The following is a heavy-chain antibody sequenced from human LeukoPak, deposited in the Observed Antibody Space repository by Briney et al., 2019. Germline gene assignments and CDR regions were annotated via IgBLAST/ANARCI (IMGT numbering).Heavy chain of an antibody. CDR1: GYTFTSYG. D-gene: IGHD4-23*01. CDR2: ISAYNGNT. Sequence: ASVKVSCKASGYTFTSYGISWVRQAPGQGLEWMGWISAYNGNTNYAQKLQGRVTMTTDTSTSTAYMELRSLRSDDTAVYYCARDSLTLDYGGNSGDYWGQGTLVTVSS. J-gene: IGHJ4*02. V-gene: IGHV1-18*01. CDR3: ARDSLTLDYGGNSGDY.